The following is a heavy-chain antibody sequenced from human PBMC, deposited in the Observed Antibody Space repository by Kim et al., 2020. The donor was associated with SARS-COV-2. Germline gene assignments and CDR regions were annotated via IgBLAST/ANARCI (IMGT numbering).Heavy chain of an antibody. V-gene: IGHV3-53*01. J-gene: IGHJ3*02. CDR3: ARDNDYGGSDAFDI. Sequence: GGSLRLSCAASGFTVSSNYMSWVRQAPGKGLEWVSVIYSGGSTYYADSVKGRFTISRDNSKNTLYLQMNSLRAEDTAVYYCARDNDYGGSDAFDIWGQGTMVTVSS. D-gene: IGHD4-17*01. CDR2: IYSGGST. CDR1: GFTVSSNY.